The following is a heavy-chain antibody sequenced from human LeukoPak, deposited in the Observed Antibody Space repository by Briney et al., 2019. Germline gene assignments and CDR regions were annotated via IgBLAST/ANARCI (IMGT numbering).Heavy chain of an antibody. J-gene: IGHJ3*02. CDR1: GFTFSSYA. CDR2: ISSNGGST. V-gene: IGHV3-64*01. Sequence: GGSLRLSCAASGFTFSSYAMHWVRQAPGKGLVYVSAISSNGGSTYYANSVKGRFTISRDNSKNTLYLQMGSLRAEDMAVYYCASANPRDAFDIWGQGTMVTVSS. CDR3: ASANPRDAFDI.